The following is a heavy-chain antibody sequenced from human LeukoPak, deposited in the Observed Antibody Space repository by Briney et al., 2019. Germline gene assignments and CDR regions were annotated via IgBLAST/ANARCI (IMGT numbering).Heavy chain of an antibody. CDR2: IYHTGST. D-gene: IGHD3-10*01. Sequence: PSGTLSLTCAVSGGSISSKNWWIWVRQPPGKGLEWIGEIYHTGSTNYNPSLKSRVTISVDKPNNQFSLRLSSVTAADTAMYYCARDTGGRGRLDAFDIWGQGTMVTVSS. CDR1: GGSISSKNW. CDR3: ARDTGGRGRLDAFDI. J-gene: IGHJ3*02. V-gene: IGHV4-4*02.